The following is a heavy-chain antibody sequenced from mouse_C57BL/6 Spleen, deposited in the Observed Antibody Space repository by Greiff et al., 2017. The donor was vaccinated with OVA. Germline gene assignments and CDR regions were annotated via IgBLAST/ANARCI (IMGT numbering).Heavy chain of an antibody. V-gene: IGHV1-82*01. Sequence: QVQLQQSGPELVKPGASVKISCKASGYAFSSSWMNWVKQRPGKGLEWIGRIYPGDGDTNYNGKFKGKATLTADKSSSTAYMQLSSLTSEDSAVYFCAVYYDYDCAYWGQGTLVTVSA. J-gene: IGHJ3*01. CDR1: GYAFSSSW. CDR3: AVYYDYDCAY. D-gene: IGHD2-4*01. CDR2: IYPGDGDT.